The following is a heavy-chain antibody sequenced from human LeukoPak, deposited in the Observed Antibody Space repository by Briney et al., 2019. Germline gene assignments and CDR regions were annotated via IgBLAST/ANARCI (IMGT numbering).Heavy chain of an antibody. CDR3: AKARRGTTVTDYFDY. Sequence: PGRSLRLSCAASGFTFYDYAMHWVRHAPGKGLEWVSGISWNSGSIGYADSVKGRFTISRDNAKNSLYLQMNSLRAEDTALYYCAKARRGTTVTDYFDYWGQGTLVTVSS. V-gene: IGHV3-9*01. CDR2: ISWNSGSI. CDR1: GFTFYDYA. J-gene: IGHJ4*02. D-gene: IGHD4-11*01.